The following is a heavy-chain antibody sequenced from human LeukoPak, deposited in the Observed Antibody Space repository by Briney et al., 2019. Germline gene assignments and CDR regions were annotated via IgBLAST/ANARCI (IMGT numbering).Heavy chain of an antibody. D-gene: IGHD3-16*01. CDR2: IYYSGST. CDR1: GGSISGYY. CDR3: ARDRFGDSSMDV. J-gene: IGHJ6*03. V-gene: IGHV4-59*01. Sequence: SETLSLTCSVSGGSISGYYWSWIRQPPGERMEWIGYIYYSGSTNYNPSLKSRVTFSVDTSKNQFSLKLSSVTAADTAVYYCARDRFGDSSMDVWGKGTTVTVSS.